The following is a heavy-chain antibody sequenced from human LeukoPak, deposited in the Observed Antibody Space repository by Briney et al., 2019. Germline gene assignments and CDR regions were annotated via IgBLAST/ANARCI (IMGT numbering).Heavy chain of an antibody. V-gene: IGHV1-69*13. CDR2: IIPIFGTA. CDR3: ARGYDSSGYYIRFDY. J-gene: IGHJ4*02. Sequence: SVKASCKASGGTFSSYAISWVRQAPGQGLEWMGGIIPIFGTANYAQKFQGRVTITADESTSTAYMELSSLRSEDTAVYYCARGYDSSGYYIRFDYWGQGTLVTVSS. CDR1: GGTFSSYA. D-gene: IGHD3-22*01.